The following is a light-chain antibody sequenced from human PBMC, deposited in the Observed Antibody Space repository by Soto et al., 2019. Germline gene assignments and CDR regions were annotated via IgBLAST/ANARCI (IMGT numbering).Light chain of an antibody. CDR1: QSVSSSY. J-gene: IGKJ2*01. Sequence: EIVLTQSPGTLSLSPGERATLSCRASQSVSSSYLAWCQQKPGQAPRLLIYGASSRATGIPDRFSGSGSGTDFTLTISRLEPEDFAVYYCQQYGGSPYTFGQGTKLEIK. CDR3: QQYGGSPYT. V-gene: IGKV3-20*01. CDR2: GAS.